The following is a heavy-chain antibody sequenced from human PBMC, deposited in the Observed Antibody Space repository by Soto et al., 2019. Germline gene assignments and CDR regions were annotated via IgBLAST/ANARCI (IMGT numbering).Heavy chain of an antibody. CDR2: IWYDGSNK. D-gene: IGHD2-15*01. CDR1: GFTFSSYG. Sequence: PGGSLRLSCAASGFTFSSYGMHWVRQAPGKGLEWVAVIWYDGSNKYYADSVKGRFTISRDNSKNTLYLQMNSLRAEDTAVYYCARGRSAATLLDYWGQGTLVTVSS. V-gene: IGHV3-33*01. CDR3: ARGRSAATLLDY. J-gene: IGHJ4*02.